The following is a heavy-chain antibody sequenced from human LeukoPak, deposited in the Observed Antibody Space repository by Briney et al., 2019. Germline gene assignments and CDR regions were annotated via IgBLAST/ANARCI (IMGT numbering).Heavy chain of an antibody. Sequence: GGSLRLSCAASGFSFIDYELTWVRQVPGKGLEWVSYISSSGSTIYYADSVKGRFTISRDNSKNTLYLQMNSLRAEDTAVHYCAKERWADVWGKGTTVTVSS. CDR1: GFSFIDYE. CDR3: AKERWADV. J-gene: IGHJ6*04. D-gene: IGHD5-24*01. V-gene: IGHV3-48*03. CDR2: ISSSGSTI.